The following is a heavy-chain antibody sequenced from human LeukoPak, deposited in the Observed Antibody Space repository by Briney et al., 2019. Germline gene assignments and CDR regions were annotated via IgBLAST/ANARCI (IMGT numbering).Heavy chain of an antibody. D-gene: IGHD6-13*01. CDR2: TYYRSKWYN. CDR1: GDSVSSNSAA. J-gene: IGHJ6*03. V-gene: IGHV6-1*01. CDR3: ARGPDTSTWYYYYMDV. Sequence: SQTLSLTCAISGDSVSSNSAAWNWIRQSPSRGLEWLGRTYYRSKWYNDYAVSVKSRITINPDTSKNQFSLKLSSVTAADTAVYYCARGPDTSTWYYYYMDVWGKGTTVTVSS.